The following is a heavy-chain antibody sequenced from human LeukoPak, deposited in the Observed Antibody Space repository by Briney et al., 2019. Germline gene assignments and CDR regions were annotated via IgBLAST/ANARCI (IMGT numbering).Heavy chain of an antibody. CDR3: VTEPGYCTGGRCYGGWFDP. CDR2: ANHSGNT. D-gene: IGHD2-15*01. Sequence: KPPETLSLTCAVYGGSVSGYYWSWIRQAPGKGLEWIGEANHSGNTNYNPSIKSRVTISVDTSKNQFSLKLSSVTAADTAVYYCVTEPGYCTGGRCYGGWFDPWGEGTLVTVSA. V-gene: IGHV4-34*01. CDR1: GGSVSGYY. J-gene: IGHJ5*02.